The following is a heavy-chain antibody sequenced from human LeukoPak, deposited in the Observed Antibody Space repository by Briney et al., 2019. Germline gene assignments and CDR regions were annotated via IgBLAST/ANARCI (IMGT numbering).Heavy chain of an antibody. Sequence: PSETLSLTCAVYGGSFSGYYWSWIRQPPGKGLEWIGEINHSGSINYNPSLKSRVTISVDTSKNQFSLKLSSVTAADTAVYYCARDAQEQQLVHDAFDIWGQGTMVTVSS. V-gene: IGHV4-34*01. D-gene: IGHD6-13*01. CDR3: ARDAQEQQLVHDAFDI. CDR1: GGSFSGYY. CDR2: INHSGSI. J-gene: IGHJ3*02.